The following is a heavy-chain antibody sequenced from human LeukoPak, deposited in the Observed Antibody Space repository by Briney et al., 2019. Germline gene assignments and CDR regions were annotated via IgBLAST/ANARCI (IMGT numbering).Heavy chain of an antibody. V-gene: IGHV5-51*01. CDR3: ARSAVVPAAMLATQFHYGMDV. CDR2: IYPGDSDT. Sequence: GESLKISCKGSGYSFTSYRIGWVRQMPGKGLEWMGIIYPGDSDTRYSPSFQGQVTISADKSISTAYPQWSSLKASDTAMYYCARSAVVPAAMLATQFHYGMDVWGQGTTVTVSS. J-gene: IGHJ6*02. CDR1: GYSFTSYR. D-gene: IGHD2-2*01.